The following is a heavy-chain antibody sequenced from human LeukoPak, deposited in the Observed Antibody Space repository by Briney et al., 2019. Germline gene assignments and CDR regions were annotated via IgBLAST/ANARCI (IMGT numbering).Heavy chain of an antibody. CDR1: GYSFTSYW. V-gene: IGHV5-51*01. D-gene: IGHD2-8*01. CDR2: IYPGDSDT. J-gene: IGHJ4*02. CDR3: ARLGGYCTNGVCYTSHNLDY. Sequence: GESLKISCKGSGYSFTSYWIGWVRQMPGKGLEWMGIIYPGDSDTSYSPSFQGQVTISADKSISTAYLQWSSLKASDTAMYYCARLGGYCTNGVCYTSHNLDYWGQGTLVTVSS.